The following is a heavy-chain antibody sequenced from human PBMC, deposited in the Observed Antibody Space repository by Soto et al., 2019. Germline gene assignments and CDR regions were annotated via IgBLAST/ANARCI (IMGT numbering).Heavy chain of an antibody. J-gene: IGHJ6*02. CDR3: AADGYIVVGFVYYYGMDV. V-gene: IGHV1-69*13. D-gene: IGHD2-15*01. CDR2: IIPIFGTA. CDR1: GGTFSSYA. Sequence: SVKVSCKASGGTFSSYAISWVRQAPGQGLEWMGGIIPIFGTANYAQKFQGRVTITADESTSTAYMELSSLRSEDTAVYYCAADGYIVVGFVYYYGMDVWGQGTTVTVSS.